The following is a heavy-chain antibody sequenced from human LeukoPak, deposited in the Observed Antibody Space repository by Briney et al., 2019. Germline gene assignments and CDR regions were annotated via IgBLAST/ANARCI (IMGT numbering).Heavy chain of an antibody. CDR3: TTYDSSGYYAFDI. D-gene: IGHD3-22*01. V-gene: IGHV3-15*01. J-gene: IGHJ3*02. CDR1: GFTFSNAW. CDR2: IKSKTDGGTT. Sequence: GGSLRLSCAASGFTFSNAWMSWVRQAPGKGLEWVGRIKSKTDGGTTDYAAPVKGRFTISRDDSKNTLYLQMNSLKTVDTAVYYCTTYDSSGYYAFDIWGQGTMVTVSS.